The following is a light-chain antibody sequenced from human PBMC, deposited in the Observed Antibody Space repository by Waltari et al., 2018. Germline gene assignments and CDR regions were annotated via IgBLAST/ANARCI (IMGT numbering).Light chain of an antibody. CDR3: QQYYSIPPA. CDR2: WAS. J-gene: IGKJ2*01. CDR1: QSIFYSSNNKDY. V-gene: IGKV4-1*01. Sequence: DIVMTQSPDSLAGSLGERATIHCKSSQSIFYSSNNKDYLAWYQLKPGQPPKLLIYWASTRESGVPDRFSGSGTGTDFTLTISSLQTEDVATYYCQQYYSIPPAFGQGTKLEIQ.